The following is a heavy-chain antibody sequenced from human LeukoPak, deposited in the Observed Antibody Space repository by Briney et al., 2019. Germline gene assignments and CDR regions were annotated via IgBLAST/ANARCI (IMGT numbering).Heavy chain of an antibody. CDR1: GFSFSSYA. CDR3: VLDALLGESLR. V-gene: IGHV3-23*01. D-gene: IGHD3-16*01. J-gene: IGHJ4*02. Sequence: PGGSLRLSCAASGFSFSSYAMSWVRQAPGKGLEWVSYICAGGDDTYYADSVRGRLTTSRDNSKNTLYLEMNSLRAEDTAIYYCVLDALLGESLRWGQGTLVTVSS. CDR2: ICAGGDDT.